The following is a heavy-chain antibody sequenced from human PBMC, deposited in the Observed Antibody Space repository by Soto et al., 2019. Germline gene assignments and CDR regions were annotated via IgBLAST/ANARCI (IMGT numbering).Heavy chain of an antibody. D-gene: IGHD3-22*01. CDR2: ISGSGGST. CDR1: GFTFSSYA. V-gene: IGHV3-23*01. Sequence: PGGSLRLSCAASGFTFSSYAMSWVRQAPGKGLEWVSAISGSGGSTYYADSVKGRFTISRDNSKNTLYLQMNSLRAEDTAVYYCAKVPPDENYYDSSGYLDYWGQGTPVTVSS. CDR3: AKVPPDENYYDSSGYLDY. J-gene: IGHJ4*02.